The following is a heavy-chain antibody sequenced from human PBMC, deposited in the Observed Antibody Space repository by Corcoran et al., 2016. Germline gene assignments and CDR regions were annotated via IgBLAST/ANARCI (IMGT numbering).Heavy chain of an antibody. Sequence: QVTLKESGPVLVKPTETLTLTCTVSGFSLSNARMGVSWIRQPPGKALEWLAHIFSSDEKSYSTSLKSRLTISKDTSKSQVVLTMTNMDPVDTATYYCARRREGFGEPSDYWGQGTLVTVSS. V-gene: IGHV2-26*01. CDR2: IFSSDEK. CDR3: ARRREGFGEPSDY. D-gene: IGHD3-10*01. CDR1: GFSLSNARMG. J-gene: IGHJ4*02.